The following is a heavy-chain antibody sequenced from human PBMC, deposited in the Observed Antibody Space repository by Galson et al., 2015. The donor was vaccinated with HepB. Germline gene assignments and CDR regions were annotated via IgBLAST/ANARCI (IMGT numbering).Heavy chain of an antibody. V-gene: IGHV4-59*01. CDR1: GGSISSYY. CDR2: IYYSGST. J-gene: IGHJ4*02. Sequence: LTCTVSGGSISSYYWSWIRQPPGKGLEWIGYIYYSGSTNYNPSLKSRVTISVDTSKNQFSLKLSSVTAADTAVYYCARSTAGTLVLDYWGQGTLVTVSS. D-gene: IGHD6-13*01. CDR3: ARSTAGTLVLDY.